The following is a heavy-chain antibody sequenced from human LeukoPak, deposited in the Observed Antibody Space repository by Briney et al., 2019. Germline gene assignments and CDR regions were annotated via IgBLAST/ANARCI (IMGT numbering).Heavy chain of an antibody. CDR1: GYTITNNY. CDR2: INPSGTGT. Sequence: GASVKVSCKASGYTITNNYMHWVRQAPGQGLEWMGVINPSGTGTSYAQKFQGRITMSRDTSTSTVYMELRSLRSEDTAFYYCATDHSMANTAWWFDPWGQGTLVTVSS. V-gene: IGHV1-46*01. J-gene: IGHJ5*02. D-gene: IGHD5-24*01. CDR3: ATDHSMANTAWWFDP.